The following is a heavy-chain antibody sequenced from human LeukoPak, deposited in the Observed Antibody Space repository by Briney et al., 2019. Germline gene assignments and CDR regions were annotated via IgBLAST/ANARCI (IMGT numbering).Heavy chain of an antibody. CDR2: ISGSGGST. CDR3: ASRARFYGSGSYERN. CDR1: GLTLSSYG. J-gene: IGHJ4*02. D-gene: IGHD3-10*01. V-gene: IGHV3-23*01. Sequence: GGTLRLSCPAYGLTLSSYGMSWVRQAPGKGLEWVSAISGSGGSTYYADSVKGRFTIYRDNSKNTLYLQMNSLRAEDTAVYYCASRARFYGSGSYERNWGQGTLVTVSS.